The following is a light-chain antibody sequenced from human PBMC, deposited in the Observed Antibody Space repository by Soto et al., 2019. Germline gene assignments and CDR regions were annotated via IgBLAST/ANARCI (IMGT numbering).Light chain of an antibody. Sequence: DIQMTQSPSTLSAFVGDSVAITCRASQTISNFLAWYQQKPGKAPKLLFYRASNLEGGVPSRFSGGGSATEFTLTINSLQPDDSATYYCQQYKSYPWTFGQGTKVDIK. J-gene: IGKJ1*01. V-gene: IGKV1-5*03. CDR2: RAS. CDR3: QQYKSYPWT. CDR1: QTISNF.